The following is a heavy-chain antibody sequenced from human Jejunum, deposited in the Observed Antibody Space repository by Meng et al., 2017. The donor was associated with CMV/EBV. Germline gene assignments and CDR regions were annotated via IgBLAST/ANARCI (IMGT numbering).Heavy chain of an antibody. V-gene: IGHV3-9*01. Sequence: FTFADHARHWVRQAPGKGLEWVAGISWDSGNIGYADSVKGRFTISRDNAKNSMDLLMNSLRPEDTALYYCSKDGATEVTFGALFDYWGRGTLVTVSS. CDR2: ISWDSGNI. CDR3: SKDGATEVTFGALFDY. CDR1: FTFADHA. J-gene: IGHJ4*02. D-gene: IGHD3-16*01.